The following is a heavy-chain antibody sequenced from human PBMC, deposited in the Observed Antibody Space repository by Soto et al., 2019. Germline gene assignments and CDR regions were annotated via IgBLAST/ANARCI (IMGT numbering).Heavy chain of an antibody. D-gene: IGHD3-3*02. CDR3: ARISARYFDY. CDR1: GFTFSRYS. V-gene: IGHV3-21*01. J-gene: IGHJ4*02. CDR2: ISSSSSYI. Sequence: PGGSLRLSCAASGFTFSRYSMNWVRQAPGKGLEWVSSISSSSSYIYYADSVKGRFTISRDNAKNSLYLQMNSLRAEDTAVYYCARISARYFDYWGQGTLVTVSS.